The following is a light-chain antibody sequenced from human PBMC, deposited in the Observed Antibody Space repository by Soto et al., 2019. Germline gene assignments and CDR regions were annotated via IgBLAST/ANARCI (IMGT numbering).Light chain of an antibody. CDR2: GAS. J-gene: IGKJ1*01. Sequence: EIVLTQSPGTLSLSPGERATLSCRASQSVSSSYLAWYQHKPGQAPRILLYGASSRASGIPDRFSGSASGTAVSLPSSRLELEDFAVYYCQQYGSSPWTFGQGTKVEIK. V-gene: IGKV3-20*01. CDR3: QQYGSSPWT. CDR1: QSVSSSY.